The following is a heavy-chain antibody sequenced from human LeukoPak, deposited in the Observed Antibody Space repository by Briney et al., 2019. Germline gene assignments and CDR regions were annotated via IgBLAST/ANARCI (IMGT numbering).Heavy chain of an antibody. CDR1: GFTFSSYA. V-gene: IGHV3-23*01. J-gene: IGHJ4*02. Sequence: GGSPRLSCAASGFTFSSYAMSWVRQAPGKGLEWVSAISGSGGSTYYADSMKGRFTISRDNSKNTLYLQMNSLRAEDTAVYYCAKVRSSSWYFDYWGQGTLVTVSS. CDR2: ISGSGGST. D-gene: IGHD6-13*01. CDR3: AKVRSSSWYFDY.